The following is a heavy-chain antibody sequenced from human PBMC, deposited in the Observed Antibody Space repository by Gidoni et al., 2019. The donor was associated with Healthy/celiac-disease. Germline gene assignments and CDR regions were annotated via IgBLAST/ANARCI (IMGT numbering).Heavy chain of an antibody. CDR2: ISSSGSTI. CDR1: GFTFSSYE. J-gene: IGHJ6*02. Sequence: EVQLVESGGGLVQPGGSLRLSCAASGFTFSSYEMNWVRQAPGKGLEWVSYISSSGSTIYYADSVKGRFTISRDNAKNSLYLQMNSLRAEDTAVYYCARDPPPSWQQLDYYYYGMDVWGQGTTVTVSS. D-gene: IGHD6-13*01. CDR3: ARDPPPSWQQLDYYYYGMDV. V-gene: IGHV3-48*03.